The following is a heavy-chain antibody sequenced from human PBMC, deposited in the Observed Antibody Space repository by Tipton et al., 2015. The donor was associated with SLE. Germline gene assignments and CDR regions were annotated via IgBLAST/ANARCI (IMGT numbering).Heavy chain of an antibody. D-gene: IGHD1-26*01. CDR2: IYYSGST. CDR1: GGSISSYY. CDR3: ARGDSGSYPGY. J-gene: IGHJ4*02. V-gene: IGHV4-59*01. Sequence: TLSLTCTVSGGSISSYYWSWSRQPPGKGLEWIGYIYYSGSTNYNPSLKSRVTISVDTSKNQFSLKLSSVTAADTAVYYCARGDSGSYPGYWGQGTLVTVSS.